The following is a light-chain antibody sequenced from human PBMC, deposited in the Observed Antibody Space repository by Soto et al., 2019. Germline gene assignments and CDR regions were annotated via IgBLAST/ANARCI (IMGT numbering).Light chain of an antibody. CDR3: QQYNNWPPT. Sequence: EIVMTQSPATLSVSPGERATLSCRASQSVSGNLAWYQQKPGQAPRLLIYGASTRATGIPARFSGSGSGTEFPLTISSLQAEDFAVYYCQQYNNWPPTFGQGTKVEIK. CDR1: QSVSGN. CDR2: GAS. V-gene: IGKV3D-15*01. J-gene: IGKJ1*01.